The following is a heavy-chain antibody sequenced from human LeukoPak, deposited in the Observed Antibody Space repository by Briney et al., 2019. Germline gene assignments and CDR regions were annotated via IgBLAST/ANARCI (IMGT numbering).Heavy chain of an antibody. CDR3: ARERPIVY. J-gene: IGHJ4*02. CDR1: GGSISSYY. CDR2: IYYSGST. V-gene: IGHV4-59*12. Sequence: SETLSLTCTVSGGSISSYYWSWIRQPPGKGLEWIGYIYYSGSTNYNPSLKSRVTISVDTSKNQFSLKLSSVTAADTAVYYCARERPIVYWGQGTLVTVSS.